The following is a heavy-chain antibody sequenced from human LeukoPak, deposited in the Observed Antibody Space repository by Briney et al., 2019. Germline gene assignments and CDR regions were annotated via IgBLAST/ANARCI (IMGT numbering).Heavy chain of an antibody. V-gene: IGHV4-34*01. Sequence: KASETLSLTCAVYGGSFSGYYWSWIRQPPGKGLEWIGEINHSGSTNYNPSLKSRVTISVDTSKNQFSLKLSSVTAADTAVCYCARVDEYCSSTSCYEIDYWGQGTLVTVSS. CDR3: ARVDEYCSSTSCYEIDY. D-gene: IGHD2-2*01. CDR2: INHSGST. J-gene: IGHJ4*02. CDR1: GGSFSGYY.